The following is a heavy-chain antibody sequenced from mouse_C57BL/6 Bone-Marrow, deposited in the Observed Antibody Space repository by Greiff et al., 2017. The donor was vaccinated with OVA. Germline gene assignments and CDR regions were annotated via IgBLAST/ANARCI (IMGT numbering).Heavy chain of an antibody. V-gene: IGHV5-9-1*02. CDR2: ISSGGDYI. CDR1: GFTFSSYA. Sequence: EVKVEESGEGLVKPGGSLKLSCAASGFTFSSYAMSWVRQTPEKRLAWVAYISSGGDYIYYADTVKGRFTISRDNARNTLYLQMSSLKSEDTAMYYCTRTHYYGSIYYAMDYWGQGTSVTVSS. J-gene: IGHJ4*01. CDR3: TRTHYYGSIYYAMDY. D-gene: IGHD1-1*01.